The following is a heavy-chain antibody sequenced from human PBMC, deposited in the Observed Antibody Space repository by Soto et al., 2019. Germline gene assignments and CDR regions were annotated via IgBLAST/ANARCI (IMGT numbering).Heavy chain of an antibody. J-gene: IGHJ4*02. CDR2: IHHSGST. CDR1: GVSRSSDNW. D-gene: IGHD6-13*01. CDR3: ARDQGSHPGD. V-gene: IGHV4-4*02. Sequence: QVQLQESGPGLVRPSGTVSLTCAVSGVSRSSDNWWSWVRQPPGKALEWIGEIHHSGSTNYNPSLKSRVTMSVVPSKDLFSLTLNSVTAAETAFYYCARDQGSHPGDWGQGTLVSVSS.